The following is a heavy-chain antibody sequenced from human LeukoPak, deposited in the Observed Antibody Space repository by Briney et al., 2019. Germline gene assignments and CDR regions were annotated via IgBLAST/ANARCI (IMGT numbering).Heavy chain of an antibody. Sequence: GGSLRLSCAASGFTLSSYVMNWVRQAPGKGLEWVSAISGSGVSTSYADSVKGRFTISRDNPKNTLYLHMNSLRAEDTAIYFCAKDPANQLLYPAHFSHWGQGTLVTVSS. V-gene: IGHV3-23*01. CDR3: AKDPANQLLYPAHFSH. CDR1: GFTLSSYV. D-gene: IGHD2-2*01. J-gene: IGHJ1*01. CDR2: ISGSGVST.